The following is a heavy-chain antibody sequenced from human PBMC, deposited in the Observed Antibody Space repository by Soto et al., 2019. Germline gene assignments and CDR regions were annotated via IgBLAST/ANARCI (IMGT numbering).Heavy chain of an antibody. CDR3: ARDWGSRGWYDAFDI. CDR1: GFTFSSYW. V-gene: IGHV3-74*01. CDR2: INSDGSST. Sequence: PGGSMRLSCAASGFTFSSYWMHWVRKAPGKGLVWVSRINSDGSSTSYADSVKGRFTISRDNAKNTLYLQMNSLRAEDTAVYYCARDWGSRGWYDAFDIWGHGTMVTVSS. J-gene: IGHJ3*02. D-gene: IGHD6-19*01.